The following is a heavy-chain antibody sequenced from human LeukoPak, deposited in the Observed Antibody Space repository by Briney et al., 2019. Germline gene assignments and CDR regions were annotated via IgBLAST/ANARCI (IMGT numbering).Heavy chain of an antibody. D-gene: IGHD3-22*01. V-gene: IGHV3-74*01. Sequence: GGSLRLSCAASGFTFSRYWMHWVRQAPGKGLMWVSRINGDGSTTSYADSVKGGFTISRDNAKNTLYLQMNSLRAEDTAVYYCATGNYYDSRGYYTFGHWGQETLVTVSS. J-gene: IGHJ1*01. CDR2: INGDGSTT. CDR3: ATGNYYDSRGYYTFGH. CDR1: GFTFSRYW.